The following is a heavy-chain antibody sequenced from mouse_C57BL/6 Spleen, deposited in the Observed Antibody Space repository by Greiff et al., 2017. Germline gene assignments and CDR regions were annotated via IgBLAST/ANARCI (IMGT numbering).Heavy chain of an antibody. CDR2: ISSGGDYI. CDR3: TRGGDDYWDFDV. Sequence: EVQVVESGEGLVKPGGSLKLSCAASGFTFSSYAMSWVRQTPEKRLEWVAYISSGGDYIYYADTVKGRFTISRDNARNTLYLQMSSLKSEDTAMYYWTRGGDDYWDFDVWGTGTTVTVSS. J-gene: IGHJ1*03. V-gene: IGHV5-9-1*02. CDR1: GFTFSSYA.